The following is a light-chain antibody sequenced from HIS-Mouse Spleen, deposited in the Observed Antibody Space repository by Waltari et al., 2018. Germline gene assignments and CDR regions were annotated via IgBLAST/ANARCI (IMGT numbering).Light chain of an antibody. V-gene: IGLV3-10*01. J-gene: IGLJ2*01. CDR1: ALPKKY. CDR2: EDS. Sequence: SYELTQPPSVSVSPGQTARITCSGDALPKKYAYWYQQKSGQAPVLVIYEDSKRPAGIPGRFSGSSSGTIATLTISGAQVEDEADYYCYSTDSSGNHRVFCGGTKLTVL. CDR3: YSTDSSGNHRV.